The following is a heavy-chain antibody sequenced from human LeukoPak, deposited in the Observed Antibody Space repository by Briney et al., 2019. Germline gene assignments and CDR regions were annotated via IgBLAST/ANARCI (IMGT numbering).Heavy chain of an antibody. CDR2: IWYDGSNK. J-gene: IGHJ4*02. Sequence: GGSLRLSCAASGFTFSSYGMHCVRQAPGKGLEWVAVIWYDGSNKYYADSVKGRFTISRDNSKNTLYLQMNSLRAEDTAVYYCARGWFGELYYFDYWGQGTLVTVSS. CDR3: ARGWFGELYYFDY. V-gene: IGHV3-33*01. CDR1: GFTFSSYG. D-gene: IGHD3-10*01.